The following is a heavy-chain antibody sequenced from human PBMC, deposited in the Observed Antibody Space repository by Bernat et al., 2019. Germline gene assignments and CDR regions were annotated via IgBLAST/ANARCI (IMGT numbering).Heavy chain of an antibody. CDR1: GFTFSDSA. D-gene: IGHD2-2*01. Sequence: EVQLVESGGGLVQPGGSLKLSCAASGFTFSDSAMHWVRQASGKGLEWVGRIRSKANSYATAYAASVKGRFTISRDDSKNTAYLQMNSLKTEDTAVYYCTRQGEYCSSTSCYVDGMDVWGQGTTVTVSS. J-gene: IGHJ6*02. V-gene: IGHV3-73*02. CDR2: IRSKANSYAT. CDR3: TRQGEYCSSTSCYVDGMDV.